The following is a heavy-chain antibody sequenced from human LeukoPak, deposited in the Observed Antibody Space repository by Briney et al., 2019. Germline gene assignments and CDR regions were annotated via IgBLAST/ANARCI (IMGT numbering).Heavy chain of an antibody. V-gene: IGHV1-8*01. CDR1: GYTFTSYD. Sequence: ASVKVSCTASGYTFTSYDINWVRQATGQGLEWMGWMNPNSGNTGYAQKFQGRVTMTRNTSISTAYMELSSLRSEDTAVYYCARGYYCSSTSCYIPDVYDESPIFDIWGQGTMVTVSS. J-gene: IGHJ3*02. CDR3: ARGYYCSSTSCYIPDVYDESPIFDI. D-gene: IGHD2-2*02. CDR2: MNPNSGNT.